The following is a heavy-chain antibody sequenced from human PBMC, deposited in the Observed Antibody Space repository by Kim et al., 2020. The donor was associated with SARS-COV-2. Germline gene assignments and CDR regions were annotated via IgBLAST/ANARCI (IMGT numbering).Heavy chain of an antibody. J-gene: IGHJ4*02. CDR3: ALEMGPYGAIDY. V-gene: IGHV3-30*02. Sequence: FYADYAKGRLTISRDNSKNTLYLQMNSLRAADTTLYYCALEMGPYGAIDYWGQGTLVTVSS. D-gene: IGHD4-17*01.